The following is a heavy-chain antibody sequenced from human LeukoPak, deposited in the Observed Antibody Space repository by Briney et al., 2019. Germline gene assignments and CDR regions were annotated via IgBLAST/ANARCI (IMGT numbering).Heavy chain of an antibody. V-gene: IGHV3-30-3*01. CDR3: ARATASVVLAASDI. D-gene: IGHD2-2*01. Sequence: GGSLRLSCAASGFTFSSYAMHWVRQAPGKGLEWVAVISYDGSNKYYADSVKGRFTISRDNSKNTLYLQMNSLRAEDTAVYYCARATASVVLAASDIWGQGTMVTVSS. CDR2: ISYDGSNK. J-gene: IGHJ3*02. CDR1: GFTFSSYA.